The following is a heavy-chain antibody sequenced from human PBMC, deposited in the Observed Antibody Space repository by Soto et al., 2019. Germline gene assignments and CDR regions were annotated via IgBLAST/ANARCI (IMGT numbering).Heavy chain of an antibody. CDR2: ISSSSSYI. Sequence: EVQLVESVGGLVKPGGSLRLSCAASGFTFSSYSMNWVRQAPGKGLEWVSSISSSSSYIYYADSVKGRFTISRDNVKNSLYLQMNSLRAEDTAVYYCARVSFSTGAIDIWGQGTMVTVSS. J-gene: IGHJ3*02. D-gene: IGHD3-3*02. V-gene: IGHV3-21*01. CDR1: GFTFSSYS. CDR3: ARVSFSTGAIDI.